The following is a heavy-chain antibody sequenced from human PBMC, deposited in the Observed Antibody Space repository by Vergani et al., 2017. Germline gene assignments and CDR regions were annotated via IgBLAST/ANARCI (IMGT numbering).Heavy chain of an antibody. CDR3: ARPDPVQTGFDP. Sequence: QVQLQESGPGLVKPSETLSLTCAVSGFSIDNGYYWGWIRQPPGKGLEWIGSIYHSGSTYYNPSLKSRVTISVDTSKNQFSLKLSSVTAADTAVYYCARPDPVQTGFDPWGQGTLVTVSS. CDR1: GFSIDNGYY. D-gene: IGHD1-14*01. V-gene: IGHV4-38-2*01. J-gene: IGHJ5*02. CDR2: IYHSGST.